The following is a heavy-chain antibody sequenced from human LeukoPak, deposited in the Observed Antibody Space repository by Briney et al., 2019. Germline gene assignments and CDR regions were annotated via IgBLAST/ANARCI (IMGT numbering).Heavy chain of an antibody. CDR2: ISEGVGNT. Sequence: GGSLRLSCAASGFTFTNYAMTWVRQAPGKRLEWGSGISEGVGNTYYADSVKGRFTISRDDSKNTLYLQMNSLRAEDTALYYCAKREKGTTGRFFDYWGQGTLVTVSS. J-gene: IGHJ4*02. V-gene: IGHV3-23*01. D-gene: IGHD4-17*01. CDR3: AKREKGTTGRFFDY. CDR1: GFTFTNYA.